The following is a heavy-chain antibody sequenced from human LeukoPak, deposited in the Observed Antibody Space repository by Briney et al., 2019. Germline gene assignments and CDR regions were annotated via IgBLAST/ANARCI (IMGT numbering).Heavy chain of an antibody. V-gene: IGHV3-13*04. CDR2: IGTAGDT. CDR1: GFTFSSYD. J-gene: IGHJ4*02. Sequence: GGSLRLSCAASGFTFSSYDMHWVPQATEKGLERVSAIGTAGDTHYPGSVKGRFTISRENAKKSLYLQMSSLRAGDTAVYYCARGYYYGSGSYWGFDYWGQGTLVTVSS. CDR3: ARGYYYGSGSYWGFDY. D-gene: IGHD3-10*01.